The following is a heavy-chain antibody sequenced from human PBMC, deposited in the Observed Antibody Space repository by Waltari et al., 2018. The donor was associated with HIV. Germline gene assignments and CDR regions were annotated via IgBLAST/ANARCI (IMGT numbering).Heavy chain of an antibody. CDR2: INLDGSTT. Sequence: EVQLVESGGGSVQPGGSLRLSCAASGFTFTSYWMHWVRQAPGKVLVWVSRINLDGSTTTYADSVKGRFTISRDNAKSTLYLQMSSLRAEDTAMYYCARDFRSPKGDFDYWGQGTLVSVSS. D-gene: IGHD3-16*01. J-gene: IGHJ4*02. V-gene: IGHV3-74*01. CDR3: ARDFRSPKGDFDY. CDR1: GFTFTSYW.